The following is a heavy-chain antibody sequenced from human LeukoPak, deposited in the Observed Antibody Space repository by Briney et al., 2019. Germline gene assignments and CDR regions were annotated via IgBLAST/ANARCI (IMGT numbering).Heavy chain of an antibody. CDR1: GGSISSGSYY. V-gene: IGHV4-39*07. Sequence: SETLSLTCTVSGGSISSGSYYWSWIRQPPGKGLEWIGEINHSGSTNYNPSLKSRVTISVDTSKNQFSLKLSSATAADTAVCYCARVPKSYGSGSRGDYWGQGTLVTVSS. D-gene: IGHD3-10*01. J-gene: IGHJ4*02. CDR2: INHSGST. CDR3: ARVPKSYGSGSRGDY.